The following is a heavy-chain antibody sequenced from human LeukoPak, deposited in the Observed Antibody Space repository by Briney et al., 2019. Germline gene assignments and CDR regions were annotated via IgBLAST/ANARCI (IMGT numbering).Heavy chain of an antibody. J-gene: IGHJ3*02. CDR2: ASSSGTTI. CDR3: ARVTYDAFDI. CDR1: GFSFSDYY. V-gene: IGHV3-11*01. Sequence: GGSLRLSCAASGFSFSDYYMSWIRQAPGKGLEWVSYASSSGTTIYYADSVKGRFTISRDNAKNSLFLQMNSLRAEDTVVYYCARVTYDAFDIWGQGTMVTVSS.